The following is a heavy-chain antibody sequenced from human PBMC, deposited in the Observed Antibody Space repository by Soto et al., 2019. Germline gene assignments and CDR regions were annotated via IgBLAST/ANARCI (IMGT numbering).Heavy chain of an antibody. V-gene: IGHV4-59*01. CDR3: ARGGVAARKGRWFDP. D-gene: IGHD6-25*01. J-gene: IGHJ5*02. CDR2: IHYSGST. Sequence: QVQLQESGPGLVKPSETLSLTCTVSGGSISSYYWGWIRQPPGKGLEWLGYIHYSGSTNYNPSLRSRVTISVDTPKNQFSLKVNSMIAADTAIYYCARGGVAARKGRWFDPWGQGTLVTVSS. CDR1: GGSISSYY.